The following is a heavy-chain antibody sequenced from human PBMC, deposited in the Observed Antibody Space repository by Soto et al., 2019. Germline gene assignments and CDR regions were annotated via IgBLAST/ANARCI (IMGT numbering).Heavy chain of an antibody. CDR2: ITPFNGNT. J-gene: IGHJ5*02. CDR1: GYTFTGRY. V-gene: IGHV1-45*02. CDR3: ASKPRRGSYYIGFDP. Sequence: SVKVSCKASGYTFTGRYLHWVRQAPGQALEWMGWITPFNGNTNYAQKFQDRVTITRDRSMSTAYMELSSLRSEDTAMYYCASKPRRGSYYIGFDPWGQGTLVTVSS. D-gene: IGHD1-26*01.